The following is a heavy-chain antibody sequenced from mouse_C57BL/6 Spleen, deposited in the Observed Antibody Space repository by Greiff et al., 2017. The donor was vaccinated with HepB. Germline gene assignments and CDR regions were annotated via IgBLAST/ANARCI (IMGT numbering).Heavy chain of an antibody. V-gene: IGHV1-59*01. CDR1: GYTFTSYW. D-gene: IGHD2-2*01. J-gene: IGHJ4*01. CDR3: ARSSLWLEDAMDY. Sequence: QVQLQQPGAELVRPGTSVKLSCKASGYTFTSYWMHWVKQRPGQGLEWIGVIDPSDSYTNYNQKFKGKATLTVDTSSSTAYMQLSSLTSEDSAVYYCARSSLWLEDAMDYWGQGTSVTVSS. CDR2: IDPSDSYT.